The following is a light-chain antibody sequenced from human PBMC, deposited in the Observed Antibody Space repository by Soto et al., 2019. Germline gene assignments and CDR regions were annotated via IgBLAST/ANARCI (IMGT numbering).Light chain of an antibody. J-gene: IGLJ2*01. CDR1: SSDVGGYNY. CDR3: SSYTSSSTVV. CDR2: DVS. Sequence: QSVLTQPASVSGSPGQSITISCTGTSSDVGGYNYVSWYQQHPGKAPKLMIYDVSNRPSGVSNRFSGSKSGNTASLTISGLQDEDEADDYCSSYTSSSTVVFGGGTKLTVL. V-gene: IGLV2-14*01.